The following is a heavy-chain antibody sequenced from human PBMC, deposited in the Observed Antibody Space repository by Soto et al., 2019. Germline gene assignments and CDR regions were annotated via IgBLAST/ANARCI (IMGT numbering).Heavy chain of an antibody. CDR2: ISYDGSNK. J-gene: IGHJ6*02. CDR1: GFTFSSYA. D-gene: IGHD2-21*02. CDR3: ARDGLYCGGDCYVVDYYYGMDV. Sequence: GGSLRLSCAASGFTFSSYAMHWVRQAPGKGLEWVAVISYDGSNKYYADSVKGRFTISRDNSKNTLYLQMNSLRAEDTAVYYCARDGLYCGGDCYVVDYYYGMDVWGQGTTVTVSS. V-gene: IGHV3-30-3*01.